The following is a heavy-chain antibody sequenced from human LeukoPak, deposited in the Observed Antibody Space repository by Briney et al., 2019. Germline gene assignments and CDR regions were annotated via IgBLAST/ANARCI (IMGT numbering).Heavy chain of an antibody. V-gene: IGHV1-24*01. D-gene: IGHD3-10*01. J-gene: IGHJ4*02. CDR3: ATVPVGTMVRGVTGDY. CDR1: GYTLTELS. Sequence: ASVKVSCKVSGYTLTELSMHWVRQAPGKGLEWMGGFDPEDGETIYAQKFQGRVTMTEDTSTDTAYMELSSLRSEDTAVYYCATVPVGTMVRGVTGDYWGQGTLVTVSS. CDR2: FDPEDGET.